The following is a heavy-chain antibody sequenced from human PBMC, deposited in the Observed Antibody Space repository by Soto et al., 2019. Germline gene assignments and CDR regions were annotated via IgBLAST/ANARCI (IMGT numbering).Heavy chain of an antibody. CDR2: ISGSAGST. CDR1: GFTFSSYA. V-gene: IGHV3-23*01. D-gene: IGHD2-2*01. Sequence: PGGSLRLSCAASGFTFSSYAMSWVRQAPGKGLEWVSAISGSAGSTYYADSVKGRFTISRDNSKNTLYLQMNSVRAEDTAIYYCGGVVPPVRAVYHYYMDVWGKGTTVTVSS. J-gene: IGHJ6*03. CDR3: GGVVPPVRAVYHYYMDV.